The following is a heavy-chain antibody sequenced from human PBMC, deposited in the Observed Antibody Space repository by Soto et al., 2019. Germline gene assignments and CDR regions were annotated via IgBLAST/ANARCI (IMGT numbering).Heavy chain of an antibody. CDR2: IYYRGNT. J-gene: IGHJ4*02. D-gene: IGHD1-26*01. V-gene: IGHV4-39*01. Sequence: SATMSLTCTVAGGALSSSGYYWGWIRQPPGQGLEWIGNIYYRGNTHYSPSLKSRVTISVDTSRNQFSLQLRSVTAAETAVYYCVRGGSHPYCYFEFWGQVTLVAV. CDR3: VRGGSHPYCYFEF. CDR1: GGALSSSGYY.